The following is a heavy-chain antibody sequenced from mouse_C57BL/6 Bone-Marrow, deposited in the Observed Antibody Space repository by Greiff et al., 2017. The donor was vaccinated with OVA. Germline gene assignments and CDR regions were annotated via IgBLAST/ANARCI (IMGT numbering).Heavy chain of an antibody. J-gene: IGHJ4*01. CDR3: ARYTRYPDAMDY. V-gene: IGHV7-3*01. CDR1: GFTFTDYY. Sequence: DVMLVESGGGLVQPGGSLSLSCAASGFTFTDYYMRWVRQPPGKALEWLGFIRNKANGYTTEYSASVKGRFTISRDNSQSILYLQMNALRAEDSATYYSARYTRYPDAMDYWGQGTSVTVSS. CDR2: IRNKANGYTT. D-gene: IGHD1-1*01.